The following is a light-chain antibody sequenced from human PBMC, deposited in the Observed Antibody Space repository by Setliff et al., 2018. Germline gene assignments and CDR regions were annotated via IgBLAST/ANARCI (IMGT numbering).Light chain of an antibody. J-gene: IGLJ1*01. V-gene: IGLV2-8*01. CDR2: EVT. CDR3: QSYDSSLSGYV. Sequence: QSALTQPPSASGSPGQSLTISCTGTSRDIGAYNSVSWYQQHPGKAPKLLIYEVTKRPSGVPDRFSGSKSGNTASLTVSGLQADDEADYYCQSYDSSLSGYVFGTGTKVTVL. CDR1: SRDIGAYNS.